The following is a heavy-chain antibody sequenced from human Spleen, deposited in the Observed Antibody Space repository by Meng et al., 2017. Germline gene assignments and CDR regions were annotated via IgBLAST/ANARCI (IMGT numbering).Heavy chain of an antibody. D-gene: IGHD5/OR15-5a*01. CDR3: ASSYKPKVSGISYYYYYDMDV. Sequence: GESLKISWEAAGLTFSSHAMNWVRQAPGKGLEWVSYISGRGSNIYYTDSVKGRFTISRDNAKNSLYLQMNSLRAEDTDVYYCASSYKPKVSGISYYYYYDMDVWGQGTTVTVSS. V-gene: IGHV3-48*03. J-gene: IGHJ6*02. CDR1: GLTFSSHA. CDR2: ISGRGSNI.